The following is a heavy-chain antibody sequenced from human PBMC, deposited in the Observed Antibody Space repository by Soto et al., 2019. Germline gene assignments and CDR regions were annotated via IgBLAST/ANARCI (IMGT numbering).Heavy chain of an antibody. D-gene: IGHD6-19*01. V-gene: IGHV4-59*02. Sequence: PSETLSLTCTVSGGSVGSYYWSWIRQPPGKGLEWIGNIYDSGSTNYNPSLKSRVTISVDTSKNHFSLKLNSVTAADAAVYYCAKSDGYSSGWYPWFDPWGQGTLVTVSS. J-gene: IGHJ5*02. CDR3: AKSDGYSSGWYPWFDP. CDR2: IYDSGST. CDR1: GGSVGSYY.